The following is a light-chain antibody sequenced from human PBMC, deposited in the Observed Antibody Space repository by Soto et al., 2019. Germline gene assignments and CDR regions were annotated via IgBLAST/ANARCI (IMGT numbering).Light chain of an antibody. CDR1: SSDVGGYNY. V-gene: IGLV2-11*01. CDR2: DVH. CDR3: CSYAGSYTV. J-gene: IGLJ2*01. Sequence: QSVLTQPRSVSGSPGQSVTISCTGTSSDVGGYNYVSWYQQHPGKAPKLMIYDVHQWPLGVPDRFSGSKSGNTASLTISGLQAEDEADYYCCSYAGSYTVFGGGTKLTVL.